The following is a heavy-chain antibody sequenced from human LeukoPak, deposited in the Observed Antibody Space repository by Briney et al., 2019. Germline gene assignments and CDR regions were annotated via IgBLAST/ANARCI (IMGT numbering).Heavy chain of an antibody. CDR3: ARDIPAAGYGMDV. CDR1: GFTVSGNY. V-gene: IGHV3-53*01. D-gene: IGHD6-13*01. CDR2: IYSGGNT. J-gene: IGHJ6*02. Sequence: GGSLRLSCAASGFTVSGNYMSWVRQAPGKGLEWVSVIYSGGNTYYADSVKGRFTISRDNSKNTLYLQMNSLRAEDTAVYYCARDIPAAGYGMDVWGQGTTVTVSS.